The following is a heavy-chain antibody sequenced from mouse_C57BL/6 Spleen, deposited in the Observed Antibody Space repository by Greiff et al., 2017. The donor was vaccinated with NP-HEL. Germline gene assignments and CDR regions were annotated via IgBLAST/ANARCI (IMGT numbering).Heavy chain of an antibody. V-gene: IGHV7-1*01. J-gene: IGHJ4*01. CDR2: SRNKANDYTT. CDR3: ARGLGMDY. Sequence: EVNVVESGGGLVQSGRSLRLSCATSGFTFSDFYMEWVRQAPGKGLEWIAASRNKANDYTTEYSASVKGRFIVSRDTSQSILYLQMNALRAEDTAIYYCARGLGMDYWGQGTSVTVSS. D-gene: IGHD3-3*01. CDR1: GFTFSDFY.